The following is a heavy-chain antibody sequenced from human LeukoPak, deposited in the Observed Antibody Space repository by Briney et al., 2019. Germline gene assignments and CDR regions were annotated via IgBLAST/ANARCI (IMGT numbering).Heavy chain of an antibody. J-gene: IGHJ4*02. CDR3: ARDKSDSSGYYYFDH. D-gene: IGHD3-22*01. Sequence: SETLSLTCNVSGGSISSYYWSWIRQPPGKGLEWIGYIYYSGRTNYNPSLKSRVTISVDTSKNQFSLKLSSVTAADTAVYYCARDKSDSSGYYYFDHWGQGTLVTVSS. V-gene: IGHV4-59*01. CDR1: GGSISSYY. CDR2: IYYSGRT.